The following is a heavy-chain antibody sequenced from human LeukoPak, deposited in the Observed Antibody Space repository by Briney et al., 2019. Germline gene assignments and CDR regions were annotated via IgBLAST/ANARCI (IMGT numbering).Heavy chain of an antibody. V-gene: IGHV4-59*12. CDR1: GGSISSYY. J-gene: IGHJ5*02. CDR3: ARRYSTSSYNWFDP. CDR2: IYYSGST. D-gene: IGHD6-6*01. Sequence: SETLSLTCTVSGGSISSYYWSCIRQPPGKGLEWIGYIYYSGSTNYNPSLKSRVTISVDTSKNQFSLKLSSVTAADTAVYYCARRYSTSSYNWFDPWGQGTLVTVSS.